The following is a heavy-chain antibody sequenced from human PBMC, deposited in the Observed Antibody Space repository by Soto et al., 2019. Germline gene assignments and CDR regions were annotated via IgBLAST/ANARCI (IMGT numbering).Heavy chain of an antibody. CDR1: GFTFSSYS. Sequence: PGGSLRLSCAASGFTFSSYSMNWVRQAPGKGLEWVSSISSSSSYIYYADSVKGRFTISRDNAKNSLYLQMNSLRAEDTAVYYCASARLDYYGSSGYGPFDYWGQGTLVTVSS. V-gene: IGHV3-21*01. CDR2: ISSSSSYI. CDR3: ASARLDYYGSSGYGPFDY. J-gene: IGHJ4*02. D-gene: IGHD3-22*01.